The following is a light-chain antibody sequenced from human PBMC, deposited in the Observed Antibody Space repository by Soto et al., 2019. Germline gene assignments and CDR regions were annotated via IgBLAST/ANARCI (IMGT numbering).Light chain of an antibody. Sequence: QSVLTQPPSASGTPGQRVTISCSGSSSNIGSNTVNWYQQLPGTAPKLLIYSNNQRPSGVPDRFSGSKSGTSASLAISGRQSEDEADCYCAAWDDSLNGWVFGGGTKLTVL. CDR2: SNN. CDR3: AAWDDSLNGWV. CDR1: SSNIGSNT. V-gene: IGLV1-44*01. J-gene: IGLJ3*02.